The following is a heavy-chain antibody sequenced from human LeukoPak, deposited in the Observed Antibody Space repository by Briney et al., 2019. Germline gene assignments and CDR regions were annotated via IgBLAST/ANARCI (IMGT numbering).Heavy chain of an antibody. CDR2: FRYDGNHD. CDR1: GFPFNNYV. Sequence: GGSLRLSCAASGFPFNNYVIHWVRLPPGKGLEWVAFFRYDGNHDYYADSVKGRFTSSRDNSKNTLFLQMNSLRAEDTAVYYCASRPTGFDWGPFDYWGQGTLVTVSS. J-gene: IGHJ4*02. D-gene: IGHD5-12*01. V-gene: IGHV3-30*02. CDR3: ASRPTGFDWGPFDY.